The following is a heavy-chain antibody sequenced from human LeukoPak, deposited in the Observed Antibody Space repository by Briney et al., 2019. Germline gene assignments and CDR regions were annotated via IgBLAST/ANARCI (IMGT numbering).Heavy chain of an antibody. Sequence: GRSLRLSCAASGFTFSSYGMHWVRQAPGKGLEWVAGIWYDGSNKYYADSVKGRFTISRDNSKNTLYLQMNSLRAEDKAVYYCARDKPPPYYYDSSGIFDYWGQGTLVTVSS. CDR1: GFTFSSYG. V-gene: IGHV3-33*01. J-gene: IGHJ4*02. D-gene: IGHD3-22*01. CDR2: IWYDGSNK. CDR3: ARDKPPPYYYDSSGIFDY.